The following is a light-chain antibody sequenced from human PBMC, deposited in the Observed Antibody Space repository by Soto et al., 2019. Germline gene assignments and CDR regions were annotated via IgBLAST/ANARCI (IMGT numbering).Light chain of an antibody. CDR2: GAS. CDR3: QQYGSSPWT. Sequence: DIVLTQSPGTLSLSPGERPTLSCRASQSVSSSYLALYQQKPGQAPRPLIYGASSRAIGIPDRFSGSGSGTDFTLTISRLEPEDFAVYYCQQYGSSPWTFGQGTKVDIK. J-gene: IGKJ1*01. V-gene: IGKV3-20*01. CDR1: QSVSSSY.